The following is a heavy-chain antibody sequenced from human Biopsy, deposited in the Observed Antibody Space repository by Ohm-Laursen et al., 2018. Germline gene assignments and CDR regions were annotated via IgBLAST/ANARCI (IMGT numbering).Heavy chain of an antibody. J-gene: IGHJ6*02. CDR1: GFTFSNYG. Sequence: SLRLSCTASGFTFSNYGMQWVRQAPGKGLEWVAVIWYDGSRQYYADSVKGRFTISRDNSKNTLYLQMNSLRAEDTAVYYCARDGAAGYGLDVWGQGTTVTVSS. V-gene: IGHV3-33*01. D-gene: IGHD6-25*01. CDR3: ARDGAAGYGLDV. CDR2: IWYDGSRQ.